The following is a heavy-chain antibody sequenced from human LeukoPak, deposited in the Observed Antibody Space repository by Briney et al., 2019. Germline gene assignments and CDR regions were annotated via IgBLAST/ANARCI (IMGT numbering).Heavy chain of an antibody. Sequence: SQTLSLACTVSGGSISSGGYYWSWIRQHPGKGLEWTGCIYNSGNTYYNPSLRSRVTISVDTSKNQFSLKLTSVTAADTAVYHCAREARGNHAILTGYGQARAFDIWGQGTMVTVSS. V-gene: IGHV4-31*03. CDR1: GGSISSGGYY. CDR3: AREARGNHAILTGYGQARAFDI. D-gene: IGHD3-9*01. CDR2: IYNSGNT. J-gene: IGHJ3*02.